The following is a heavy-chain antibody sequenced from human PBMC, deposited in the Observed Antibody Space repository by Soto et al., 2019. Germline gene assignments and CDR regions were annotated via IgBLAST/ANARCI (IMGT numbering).Heavy chain of an antibody. CDR2: ISSSGSTI. V-gene: IGHV3-11*01. CDR3: SRTYSNYYYYMDV. J-gene: IGHJ6*03. D-gene: IGHD4-4*01. Sequence: PGGSLRLSCAASGFTFSDYYMSWIRQAPGKGLEWVSYISSSGSTIYYADSVKGRFTISRDNAKNSLYLQMNSLRAEDTAVYYCSRTYSNYYYYMDVWGKGTTVTVSS. CDR1: GFTFSDYY.